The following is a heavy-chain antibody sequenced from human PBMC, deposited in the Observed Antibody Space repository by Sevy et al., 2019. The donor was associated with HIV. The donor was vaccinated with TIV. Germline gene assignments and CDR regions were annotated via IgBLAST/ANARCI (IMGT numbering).Heavy chain of an antibody. CDR3: ASPVLGYCSGGSCRPDAFDI. V-gene: IGHV3-48*02. CDR1: GFTFSSYS. CDR2: ISSSSSTI. Sequence: GGCLRLSCAASGFTFSSYSMNWVRQAPGKGLEWVSYISSSSSTIYYADSVKGRFTISRDNAKNSLYLQMNSLRDEDTAMYYCASPVLGYCSGGSCRPDAFDIWGQGTMVTVSS. D-gene: IGHD2-15*01. J-gene: IGHJ3*02.